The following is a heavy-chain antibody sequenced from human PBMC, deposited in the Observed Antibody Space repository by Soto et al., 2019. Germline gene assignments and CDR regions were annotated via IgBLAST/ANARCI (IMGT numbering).Heavy chain of an antibody. V-gene: IGHV4-31*03. J-gene: IGHJ5*02. CDR1: GGSISSGGYY. CDR3: AREVHATVTGDWFDP. Sequence: QVQLQESGPGLVKPSQTLSLTCTVSGGSISSGGYYWSWIRQHPGKGLEWIGYIYYSGSTYYNPSLKSRVTISVDTSKNHFSLKLSSVTAADTAVYYCAREVHATVTGDWFDPWGQGTLVTVSS. CDR2: IYYSGST. D-gene: IGHD4-17*01.